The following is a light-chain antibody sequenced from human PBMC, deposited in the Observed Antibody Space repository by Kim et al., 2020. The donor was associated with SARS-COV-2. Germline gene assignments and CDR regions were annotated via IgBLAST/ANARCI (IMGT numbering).Light chain of an antibody. CDR2: GNN. CDR1: SLRSYY. Sequence: SVALGQTVRITGQGDSLRSYYASWYQQKPGQAPLLVIYGNNNRPAGIPDRFSGSTSGNIGSLTITGAQAEDEADYYCCSRESNFYLFGTGTKVTVL. V-gene: IGLV3-19*01. J-gene: IGLJ1*01. CDR3: CSRESNFYL.